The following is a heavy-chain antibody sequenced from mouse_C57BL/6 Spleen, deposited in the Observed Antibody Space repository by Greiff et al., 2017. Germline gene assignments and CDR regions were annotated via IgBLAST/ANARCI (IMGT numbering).Heavy chain of an antibody. Sequence: QVQLQQPGAELVMPGASVKLSCKASGYTFTSYWMHWVKQRPGQGLEWIGEIDPSDSYTNYNQKFKGKSTLTVDKSSSTAYMQLSSLTSEDSAVYYCASSTTIYAMDYWGQGTSVTVSS. D-gene: IGHD2-4*01. CDR2: IDPSDSYT. J-gene: IGHJ4*01. CDR1: GYTFTSYW. CDR3: ASSTTIYAMDY. V-gene: IGHV1-69*01.